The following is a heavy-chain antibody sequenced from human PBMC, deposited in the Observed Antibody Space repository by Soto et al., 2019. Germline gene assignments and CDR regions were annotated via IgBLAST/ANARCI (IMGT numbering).Heavy chain of an antibody. CDR1: GFTFSSYA. V-gene: IGHV3-23*01. CDR2: ISGSGNTT. CDR3: AKGVTIFGVVTIPQYFDY. Sequence: GSLRLSCAASGFTFSSYAMSWVRQAPGKGLEWVSTISGSGNTTYYADSVKGRFTISRDNSKNTLYLQMNSLRAEDTAIYYCAKGVTIFGVVTIPQYFDYWGQGTLVTAPQ. D-gene: IGHD3-3*01. J-gene: IGHJ4*01.